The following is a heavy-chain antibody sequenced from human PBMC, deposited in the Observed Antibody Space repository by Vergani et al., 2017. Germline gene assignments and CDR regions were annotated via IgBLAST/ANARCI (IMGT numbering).Heavy chain of an antibody. CDR3: ASFFMTTALTNYYGMDV. J-gene: IGHJ6*02. V-gene: IGHV3-21*01. CDR2: ISSSSSYI. D-gene: IGHD4-17*01. CDR1: GFTFSSYS. Sequence: EVQLVESGGGLVKPGGSLRLSCAASGFTFSSYSMNWVRQAPGKGLEWVSSISSSSSYIYYADSVKGRFTISRENAKNSLYLQMNSLRAEDTAVYYCASFFMTTALTNYYGMDVWGQGTTVTVSS.